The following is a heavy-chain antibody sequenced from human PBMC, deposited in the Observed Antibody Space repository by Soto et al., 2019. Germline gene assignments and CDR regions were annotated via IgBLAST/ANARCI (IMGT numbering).Heavy chain of an antibody. CDR3: ASSFSRDTPFYFDY. CDR2: INHSGST. CDR1: GGCISSSSDY. V-gene: IGHV4-39*07. D-gene: IGHD2-2*02. J-gene: IGHJ4*02. Sequence: SETLSLTCTVSGGCISSSSDYWGWIRQPPGKGLEWIGEINHSGSTNYNPSLKSRVTISVDTSKNQFSLKLSSVTAADTAVYYCASSFSRDTPFYFDYWGQGTLVTVSS.